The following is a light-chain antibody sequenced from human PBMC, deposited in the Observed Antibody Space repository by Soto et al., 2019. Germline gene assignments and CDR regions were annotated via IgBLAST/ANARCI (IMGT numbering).Light chain of an antibody. CDR3: CLYVGATTYV. CDR1: SGYVGTYSL. V-gene: IGLV2-23*01. Sequence: QSALAQPASVSGSPGQSITISCTGASGYVGTYSLVSWYQQHPGKAPKVVIYEGHKRPSGVPYRFSGSTSVNTASLTISGLQTDDEADYYCCLYVGATTYVFGTGTKVTVL. CDR2: EGH. J-gene: IGLJ1*01.